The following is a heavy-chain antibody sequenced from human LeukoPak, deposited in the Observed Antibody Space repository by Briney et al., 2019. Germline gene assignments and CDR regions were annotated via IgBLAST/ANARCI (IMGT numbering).Heavy chain of an antibody. D-gene: IGHD6-19*01. J-gene: IGHJ6*02. CDR3: ARENSSPSARNYYYYGMDV. Sequence: ASVKVSCKASGYTFTSYGISWVRQAPGQGLEWMGWISAYNGNTNYAQKLQGRVTMTTDTSTSTAYMELRSLRSDDTAVYYCARENSSPSARNYYYYGMDVWGQGTTVTVFS. CDR1: GYTFTSYG. CDR2: ISAYNGNT. V-gene: IGHV1-18*01.